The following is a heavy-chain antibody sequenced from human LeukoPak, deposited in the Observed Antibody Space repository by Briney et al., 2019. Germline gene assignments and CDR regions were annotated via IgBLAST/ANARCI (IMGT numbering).Heavy chain of an antibody. V-gene: IGHV3-48*03. CDR1: GFTFSSYE. Sequence: GGPLRLSCAASGFTFSSYEMNWVRQAPGKGLEWVSYISSSGSTIYYADSVKGRFTISRDNAKNSLYLQMNSLRAEDTAVYYCARTDIGDWGYFDYWGQGTLVTVSS. J-gene: IGHJ4*02. CDR2: ISSSGSTI. D-gene: IGHD3/OR15-3a*01. CDR3: ARTDIGDWGYFDY.